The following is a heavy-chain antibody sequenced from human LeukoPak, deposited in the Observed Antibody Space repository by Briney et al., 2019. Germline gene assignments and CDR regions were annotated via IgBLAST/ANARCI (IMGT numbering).Heavy chain of an antibody. CDR3: AKGGEWELLRWFDP. D-gene: IGHD1-26*01. Sequence: GGSLRLSCAAYGFTFSLYGMHWVRQAPGKGLEWVAVIRYGGTNKYYADSVKGRFTISRDNSKNTLYLQMNSLRAEDTAVYYCAKGGEWELLRWFDPWGQGTLVTVSS. V-gene: IGHV3-30*02. J-gene: IGHJ5*02. CDR2: IRYGGTNK. CDR1: GFTFSLYG.